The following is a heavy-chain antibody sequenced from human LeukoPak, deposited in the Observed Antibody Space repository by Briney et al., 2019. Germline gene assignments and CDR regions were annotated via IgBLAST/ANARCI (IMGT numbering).Heavy chain of an antibody. V-gene: IGHV4-34*01. CDR3: ARDFWSGYYISGAFDY. J-gene: IGHJ4*02. Sequence: SETLSLTCAVYGGSFSGYYWSWIRQPPGEGLEWIGEINHSGSTNYNPSLKSRVTISVDTSKNQFSLKLSSVTAADTAVYYCARDFWSGYYISGAFDYWGQGTLVTVSS. CDR2: INHSGST. CDR1: GGSFSGYY. D-gene: IGHD3-3*01.